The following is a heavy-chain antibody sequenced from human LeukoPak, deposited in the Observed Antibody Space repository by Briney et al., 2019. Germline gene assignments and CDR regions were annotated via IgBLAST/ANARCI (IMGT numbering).Heavy chain of an antibody. CDR2: MNPNSGNT. CDR3: ARVAAAGTPHFDY. Sequence: ASVKVSCKASGYTFTSYDINWVRQAPGQGLEWMGWMNPNSGNTGYAQKFQGRVTMTTNTSISTAYMELSSLRSEDTAVYYCARVAAAGTPHFDYWGEGTLVTVSS. D-gene: IGHD6-13*01. V-gene: IGHV1-8*01. J-gene: IGHJ4*02. CDR1: GYTFTSYD.